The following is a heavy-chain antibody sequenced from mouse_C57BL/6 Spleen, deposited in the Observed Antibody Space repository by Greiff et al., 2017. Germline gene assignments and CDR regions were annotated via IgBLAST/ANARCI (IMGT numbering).Heavy chain of an antibody. J-gene: IGHJ4*01. D-gene: IGHD2-3*01. CDR2: ISVGGSYT. CDR3: ARDQEGIDDGYYDYAMDY. V-gene: IGHV5-4*01. Sequence: VQLKESGGGLVKPGGSLKLSCAASGFTFSSYAMSWVRQTPEKRLEWVATISVGGSYTYYPDNVKGRFTISRDNAKNNLYLQMSHLKSEDTAMYYCARDQEGIDDGYYDYAMDYWGQGTSVTVSS. CDR1: GFTFSSYA.